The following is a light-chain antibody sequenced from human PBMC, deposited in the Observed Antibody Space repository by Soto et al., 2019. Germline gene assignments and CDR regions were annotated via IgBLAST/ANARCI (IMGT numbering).Light chain of an antibody. CDR1: QSVDRN. J-gene: IGKJ1*01. CDR2: VAT. Sequence: EIVLTQSPATLSVSPGERATLSCRASQSVDRNIAWYQQKPGQAPRLLICVATTRATDVPARFSGSGSGTEFTLTISSLQSEDFAVYYCQQFNNWPPWTFGQGTKVEI. V-gene: IGKV3-15*01. CDR3: QQFNNWPPWT.